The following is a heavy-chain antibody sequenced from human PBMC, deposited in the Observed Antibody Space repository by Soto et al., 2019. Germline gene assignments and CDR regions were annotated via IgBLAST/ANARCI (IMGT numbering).Heavy chain of an antibody. CDR1: GHFMNAYN. CDR3: AREDRAAKYYDYGLDV. Sequence: GTLSLTRSVEGHFMNAYNWRLIPYPHRKGLEWIGYIYYSGSTNYSPTLKSRVTISVDTSKNQFSLKLTSVTAADTAVYYCAREDRAAKYYDYGLDVWGQGITVTVSS. CDR2: IYYSGST. J-gene: IGHJ6*02. V-gene: IGHV4-59*01. D-gene: IGHD2-15*01.